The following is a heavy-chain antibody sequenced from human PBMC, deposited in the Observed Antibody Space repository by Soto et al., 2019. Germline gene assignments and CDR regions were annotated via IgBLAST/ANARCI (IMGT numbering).Heavy chain of an antibody. J-gene: IGHJ6*02. D-gene: IGHD3-10*01. CDR3: ARESAGLLFGELLGGGYYYYYGMDV. Sequence: GGSLRLSCAASGFTFSSYGMHWVRQAPGKGLEWVAVIWYDGSNKYYADSVKGRFTISRDNSKNTLYLQMNSLRAEDTAVFYCARESAGLLFGELLGGGYYYYYGMDVWGQGTTVTVSS. V-gene: IGHV3-33*01. CDR2: IWYDGSNK. CDR1: GFTFSSYG.